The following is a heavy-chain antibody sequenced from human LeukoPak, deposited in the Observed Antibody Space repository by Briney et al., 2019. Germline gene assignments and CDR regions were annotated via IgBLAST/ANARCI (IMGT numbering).Heavy chain of an antibody. CDR3: ARADRLDGGPYLIGP. V-gene: IGHV1-2*02. Sequence: ASVKVSCKTSGYSFTDYYMHWVRQAPGQGLEWMGWINPNSGGTSSAQKFQGRVTMTRDTSITTVYMEVSWLTSDETAIYYCARADRLDGGPYLIGPWGQGTLVTVSS. J-gene: IGHJ5*02. CDR1: GYSFTDYY. D-gene: IGHD2-21*01. CDR2: INPNSGGT.